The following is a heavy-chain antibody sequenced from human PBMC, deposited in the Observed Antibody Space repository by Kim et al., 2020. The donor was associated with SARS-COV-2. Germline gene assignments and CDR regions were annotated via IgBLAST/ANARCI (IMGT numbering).Heavy chain of an antibody. CDR3: AKAYPQPRTTAVAGPF. J-gene: IGHJ3*01. CDR2: ICEGGGYYT. D-gene: IGHD6-19*01. CDR1: GFTFSNYA. V-gene: IGHV3-23*01. Sequence: GGSLRLSCAASGFTFSNYAMHWVRQAPGKGLEWVSAICEGGGYYTYYADSVKGRFTISRDNSKSTLYLQMNSLRAEDTAVYYCAKAYPQPRTTAVAGPF.